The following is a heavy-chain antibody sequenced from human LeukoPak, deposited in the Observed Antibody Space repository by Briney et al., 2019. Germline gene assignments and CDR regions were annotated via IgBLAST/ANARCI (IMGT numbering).Heavy chain of an antibody. CDR2: IYYSGST. V-gene: IGHV4-39*01. Sequence: PSETLSLTCTVSGGSISSSSYYWGWIRHPPGKGLEWIGSIYYSGSTYYNPSPKSRVTISVDTSKNQFSLKPISVTAADTAVCYCARQAPYDFAEAFDIWGQGTMVTVSS. CDR3: ARQAPYDFAEAFDI. D-gene: IGHD3-3*01. CDR1: GGSISSSSYY. J-gene: IGHJ3*02.